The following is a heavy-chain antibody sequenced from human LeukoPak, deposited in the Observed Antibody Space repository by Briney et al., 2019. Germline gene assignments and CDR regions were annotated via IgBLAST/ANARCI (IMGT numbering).Heavy chain of an antibody. CDR3: ARATGHRGRDGYNYAHDAFDI. CDR2: ISAYNGNK. Sequence: ASVKVSCMASGYTFTSYGISWVRQAPGQGLEWMGWISAYNGNKNYAQKLQGRVTMTTDTSTSTAYMELSSLRSEDTAVYYCARATGHRGRDGYNYAHDAFDIWGQGTMVTVSS. D-gene: IGHD5-24*01. V-gene: IGHV1-18*01. CDR1: GYTFTSYG. J-gene: IGHJ3*02.